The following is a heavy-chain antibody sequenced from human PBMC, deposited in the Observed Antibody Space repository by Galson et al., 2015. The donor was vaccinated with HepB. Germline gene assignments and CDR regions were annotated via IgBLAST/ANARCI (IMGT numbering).Heavy chain of an antibody. CDR2: INTNTGNP. CDR3: ARGSNGVVVIALGYYYYYYMDV. D-gene: IGHD2-21*01. CDR1: GYTFTSYA. V-gene: IGHV7-4-1*02. Sequence: SVKVSCKASGYTFTSYAMNWVRQAPGQGLEWMGWINTNTGNPTYAQGFTGRFVFSLDTSVSTAYLQISSLKAEDTAVYYCARGSNGVVVIALGYYYYYYMDVWCKGTTVTVSS. J-gene: IGHJ6*03.